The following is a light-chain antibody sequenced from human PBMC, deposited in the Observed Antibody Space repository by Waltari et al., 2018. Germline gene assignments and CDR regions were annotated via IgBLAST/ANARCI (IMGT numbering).Light chain of an antibody. J-gene: IGLJ3*02. CDR2: NVN. CDR1: NFDVGGYNY. V-gene: IGLV2-11*01. CDR3: CSYAGRSTWV. Sequence: QSALTQPRSVSGSPGQSVTISCTGTNFDVGGYNYVSWYQQHPGKAPKLMIYNVNERLSGVPARFSGSKSGNTASLTISGLQAEDEADYFCCSYAGRSTWVFGGGTKVTVL.